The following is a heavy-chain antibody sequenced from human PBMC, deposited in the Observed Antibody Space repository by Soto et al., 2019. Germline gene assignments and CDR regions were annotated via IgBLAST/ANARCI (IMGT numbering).Heavy chain of an antibody. Sequence: QVQLVESGGGVVQPGRSLRLSCAASGFTFSSYGMHWVRQAPGKGLEWVAVISYDGSNKYYADSVKGRFTISRDNSKNTLYLQMNSLRAEDTAVYYCAKINSGYDLGDYWGQGTLVTVSS. CDR3: AKINSGYDLGDY. CDR2: ISYDGSNK. D-gene: IGHD5-12*01. J-gene: IGHJ4*02. CDR1: GFTFSSYG. V-gene: IGHV3-30*18.